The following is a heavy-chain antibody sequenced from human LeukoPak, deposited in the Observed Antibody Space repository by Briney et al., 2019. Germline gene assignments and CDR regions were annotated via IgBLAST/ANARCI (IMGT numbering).Heavy chain of an antibody. CDR1: VYTFTNYG. J-gene: IGHJ4*02. CDR3: ARALTSGSYFLGYFDY. CDR2: ISPYNGNT. V-gene: IGHV1-18*04. Sequence: ASVTVSFKSSVYTFTNYGISWVRPAPGQGLAWMGGISPYNGNTNYAQKLQGRVTMTTDTSTRTAYMELRSLRSDDTAVYYCARALTSGSYFLGYFDYWGQGTLVTVSS. D-gene: IGHD1-26*01.